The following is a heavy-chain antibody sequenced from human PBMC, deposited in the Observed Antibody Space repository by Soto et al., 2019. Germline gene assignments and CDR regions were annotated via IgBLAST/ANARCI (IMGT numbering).Heavy chain of an antibody. CDR1: GLRFTTYS. CDR2: ISPWSDYR. CDR3: TGNVDVTFLAPGGFAP. Sequence: EVQLVESGGGLVQPGGSLRLACATSGLRFTTYSMTWVRQPPGKGLEWLSSISPWSDYRSSEDSVKGRFSISRDNAKSSLFLEMHGLIAVDTALYDCTGNVDVTFLAPGGFAPWGQGVLVAVSS. V-gene: IGHV3-21*02. J-gene: IGHJ5*02. D-gene: IGHD3-3*01.